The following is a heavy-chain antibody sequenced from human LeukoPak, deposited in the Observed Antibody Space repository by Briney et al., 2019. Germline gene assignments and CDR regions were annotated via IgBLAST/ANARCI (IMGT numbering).Heavy chain of an antibody. CDR2: IKSDGST. CDR3: ARAPSEIGGYYPEYFRH. Sequence: AGGSLRLSCAASGFTFSSYWMHCVRQAPGKGLVWVSRIKSDGSTNYADSVKGRFTISRDNAKNTVSLQMNSLRAEETGVYYCARAPSEIGGYYPEYFRHWGQGTLVTVSS. J-gene: IGHJ1*01. D-gene: IGHD3-22*01. CDR1: GFTFSSYW. V-gene: IGHV3-74*01.